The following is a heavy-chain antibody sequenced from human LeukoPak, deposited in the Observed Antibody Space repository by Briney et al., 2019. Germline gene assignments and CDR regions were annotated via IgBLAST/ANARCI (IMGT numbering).Heavy chain of an antibody. J-gene: IGHJ4*02. V-gene: IGHV3-33*01. D-gene: IGHD2-2*03. Sequence: GGSLRLSCAASGFTFSSYGMHWVGQAPGKGLEWVAVIWYDGSNEYYADSVKGRFTISRDNSKNTLYLQMNSRRSADTAVYYCARDAHVDMVANYFDYWGQRTLVTVSS. CDR2: IWYDGSNE. CDR1: GFTFSSYG. CDR3: ARDAHVDMVANYFDY.